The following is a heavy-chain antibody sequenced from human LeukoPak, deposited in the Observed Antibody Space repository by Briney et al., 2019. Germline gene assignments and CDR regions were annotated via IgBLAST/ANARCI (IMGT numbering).Heavy chain of an antibody. Sequence: GGSLRLSCAASGFTFSSYAMSWVRQAPGKGLEWVSAISGSGGSTYYADSVKGRFTISRDNSKNTLYLQMNSLRAEDTAVYYCAKDLSVDYYDSSGPFDYWGQGTLVTVSS. CDR2: ISGSGGST. V-gene: IGHV3-23*01. J-gene: IGHJ4*02. CDR1: GFTFSSYA. D-gene: IGHD3-22*01. CDR3: AKDLSVDYYDSSGPFDY.